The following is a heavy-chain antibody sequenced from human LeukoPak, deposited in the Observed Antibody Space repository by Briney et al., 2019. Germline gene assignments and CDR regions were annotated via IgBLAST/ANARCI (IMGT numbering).Heavy chain of an antibody. CDR2: IWYDGSNK. Sequence: PGRSLRLSCAASGFTFSSYGMHWVRQAPGKGLEWVAVIWYDGSNKNYADSVKGRFTISRDNSKNTLYLQMNNLRAEDTAVYYCARDGDITGTTFYYYYGMDVWGQGTTVTVSS. CDR3: ARDGDITGTTFYYYYGMDV. V-gene: IGHV3-33*01. D-gene: IGHD1-7*01. CDR1: GFTFSSYG. J-gene: IGHJ6*02.